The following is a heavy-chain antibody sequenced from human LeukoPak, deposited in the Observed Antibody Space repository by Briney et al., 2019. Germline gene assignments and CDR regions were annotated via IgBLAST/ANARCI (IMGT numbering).Heavy chain of an antibody. CDR2: ISYDGSNK. V-gene: IGHV3-30*18. D-gene: IGHD2-21*02. Sequence: GRSLRLSCAASGFTFSSYGMHWVRQAPGKGLEWVAVISYDGSNKYYADSVKGRFTISRDNSKNTLYLQMNSLRAEDTAVYYCAKDGPPGDAPDYWGQGTLVTVSS. J-gene: IGHJ4*02. CDR1: GFTFSSYG. CDR3: AKDGPPGDAPDY.